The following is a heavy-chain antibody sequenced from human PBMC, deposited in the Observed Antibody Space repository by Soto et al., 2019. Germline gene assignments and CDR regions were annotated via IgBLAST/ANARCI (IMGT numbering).Heavy chain of an antibody. CDR3: ARGGYGSGSYSGYSYGMDV. CDR1: GGSISSGGYY. D-gene: IGHD3-10*01. CDR2: IYYSGST. J-gene: IGHJ6*02. Sequence: QVQLQESGPGLVKPSQTLSLTCTVSGGSISSGGYYWSWIRQHPGKGLEWIGYIYYSGSTYYNPSLTSRVTRPVDTSKNQFSLKLSSGTAADTAVHYCARGGYGSGSYSGYSYGMDVWGQGTTVTVSS. V-gene: IGHV4-31*03.